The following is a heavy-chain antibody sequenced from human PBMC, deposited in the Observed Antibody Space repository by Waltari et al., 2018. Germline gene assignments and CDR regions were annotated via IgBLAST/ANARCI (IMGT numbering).Heavy chain of an antibody. CDR1: GGSISSHY. J-gene: IGHJ3*02. D-gene: IGHD3-22*01. Sequence: QVQLQESGPGLVKPSETLSLTCTVSGGSISSHYWSWIRQPPGKGLEWIGYIYYSGSTNYNPSLKSRVTISVDTSKNQFSLKLSSVTAADTAVYYGASGYYYDSSGPSLGAFDIWGQGTMVTVSS. V-gene: IGHV4-59*11. CDR2: IYYSGST. CDR3: ASGYYYDSSGPSLGAFDI.